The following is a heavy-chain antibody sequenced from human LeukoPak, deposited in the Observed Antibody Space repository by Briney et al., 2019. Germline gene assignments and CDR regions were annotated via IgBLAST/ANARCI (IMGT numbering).Heavy chain of an antibody. CDR2: IYPGDSDT. V-gene: IGHV5-51*01. J-gene: IGHJ6*02. D-gene: IGHD6-19*01. CDR1: GYSFTSYW. Sequence: GESLKISCKGSGYSFTSYWIGWVRQMPGKGLEWMGIIYPGDSDTRYSPSFQGQVTISADKSISTAYLQWSSLKASDTAMYYCARLEGSGWQHYYYGMDVWGQGTTVTVSS. CDR3: ARLEGSGWQHYYYGMDV.